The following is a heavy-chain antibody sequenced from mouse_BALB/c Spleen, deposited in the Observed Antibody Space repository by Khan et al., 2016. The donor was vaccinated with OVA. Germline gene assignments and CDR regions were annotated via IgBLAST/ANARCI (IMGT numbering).Heavy chain of an antibody. CDR3: ARDGAEYNYAMDY. J-gene: IGHJ4*01. Sequence: EVELVESGPGLVKPSQSLSLTCTVTGYSITSDYAWNWIRQFPGNKLEWMGHISYIGSTNYNPALKSRISITRDTSKNQFFLQLNAVTTEDTATNDWARDGAEYNYAMDYWGQGTSVTVSS. CDR2: ISYIGST. D-gene: IGHD2-10*02. V-gene: IGHV3-2*02. CDR1: GYSITSDYA.